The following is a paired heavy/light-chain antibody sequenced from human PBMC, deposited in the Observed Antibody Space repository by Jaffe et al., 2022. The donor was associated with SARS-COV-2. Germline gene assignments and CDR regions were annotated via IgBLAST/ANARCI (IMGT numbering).Heavy chain of an antibody. CDR3: ARDRWEYYYDSSGYYYVHTYYYGMDV. D-gene: IGHD3-22*01. J-gene: IGHJ6*02. CDR2: IYTSGST. Sequence: QVQLQESGPGLVKPSQTLSLTCTVSGGSISSGSYYWSWIRQPAGKGLEWIGRIYTSGSTNYNPSLKSRVTISVDTSKNQFSLKLSSVTAADTAVYYCARDRWEYYYDSSGYYYVHTYYYGMDVWGQGTTVTVSS. V-gene: IGHV4-61*02. CDR1: GGSISSGSYY.
Light chain of an antibody. CDR2: WAS. CDR1: QSVLYSSNNKNY. CDR3: QQYYSTPEYT. V-gene: IGKV4-1*01. Sequence: DIVMTQSPDSLAVSLGERATINCKSSQSVLYSSNNKNYLAWYQQKPGQPPKLLIYWASTRESGVPDRFSGSGSGTDFTLTISSLQAEDVAVYYCQQYYSTPEYTFGQGTKLEIK. J-gene: IGKJ2*01.